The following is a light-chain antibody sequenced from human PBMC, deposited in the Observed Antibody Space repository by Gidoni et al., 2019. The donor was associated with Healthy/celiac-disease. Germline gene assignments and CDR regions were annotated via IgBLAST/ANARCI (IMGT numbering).Light chain of an antibody. CDR1: QGISSA. CDR3: QHFNSYPIT. J-gene: IGKJ5*01. CDR2: DAS. V-gene: IGKV1-13*02. Sequence: AIQLTQSPSSLSASVGDRVTITCRASQGISSALAWYQQKPGQAPKLLIYDASSLESGVPSRFSGSVSGTDFTLTISRLQPEDFATYYFQHFNSYPITFGQGTRLEIK.